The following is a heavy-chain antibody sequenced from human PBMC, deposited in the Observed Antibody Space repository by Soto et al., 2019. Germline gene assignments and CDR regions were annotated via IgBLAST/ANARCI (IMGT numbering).Heavy chain of an antibody. Sequence: PSETLSLTCTVSGGSISSSSYYWGWIRQPPGKGLEWIGSIYYSGSTYYNPSLKSRVTISVDTSKNQFSLKLSSVTAADTAVYYCARLAAGPGLLGYWGQGTTVTVSS. J-gene: IGHJ6*02. CDR2: IYYSGST. CDR3: ARLAAGPGLLGY. CDR1: GGSISSSSYY. D-gene: IGHD6-13*01. V-gene: IGHV4-39*01.